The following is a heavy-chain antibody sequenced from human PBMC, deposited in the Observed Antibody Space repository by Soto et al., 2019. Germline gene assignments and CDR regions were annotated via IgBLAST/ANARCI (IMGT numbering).Heavy chain of an antibody. D-gene: IGHD5-18*01. CDR3: ATVQVVTAMAVGYNWFDP. V-gene: IGHV1-24*01. Sequence: ASVKVSCKVSGYTLTELSMHWVRQAPGKGLEWMGGFDPEDGETIYAQKFQGRVTMTEDTSTDTAYMELSSLRSEDTAVYYCATVQVVTAMAVGYNWFDPWGQGTLVTVSS. J-gene: IGHJ5*02. CDR2: FDPEDGET. CDR1: GYTLTELS.